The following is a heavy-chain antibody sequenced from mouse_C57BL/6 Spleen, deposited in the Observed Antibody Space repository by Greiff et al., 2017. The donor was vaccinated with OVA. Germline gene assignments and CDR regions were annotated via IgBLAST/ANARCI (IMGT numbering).Heavy chain of an antibody. D-gene: IGHD2-1*01. CDR1: GYTFTSYW. Sequence: QVQLQQPGAELVRPGSSVKLSCKASGYTFTSYWMDWVKQRPGQGLEWIGNIYPSDSETHYNQKFKDKATLTVDKSSSTAYMQLSSLTSEDSAVYYCARWGNYGAMDYWGQGTSVTVSS. J-gene: IGHJ4*01. CDR2: IYPSDSET. V-gene: IGHV1-61*01. CDR3: ARWGNYGAMDY.